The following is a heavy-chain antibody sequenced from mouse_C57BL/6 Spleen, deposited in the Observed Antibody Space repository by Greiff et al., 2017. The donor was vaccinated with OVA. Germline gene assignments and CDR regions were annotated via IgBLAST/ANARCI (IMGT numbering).Heavy chain of an antibody. CDR2: IYPRSGNT. CDR3: ARSNWDGYAMDY. V-gene: IGHV1-81*01. D-gene: IGHD4-1*01. J-gene: IGHJ4*01. CDR1: GYTFTSYG. Sequence: VQLQQSGAELARPGASVKLSCKASGYTFTSYGISWVKQRTGQGLEWIGEIYPRSGNTYYNEKFKGKATLTADKSSSTAYMALRSLTSEDAAVYFCARSNWDGYAMDYWGQGTSVTVSS.